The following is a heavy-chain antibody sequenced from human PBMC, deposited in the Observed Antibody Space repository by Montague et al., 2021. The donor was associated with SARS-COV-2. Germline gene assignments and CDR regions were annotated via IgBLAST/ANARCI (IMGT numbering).Heavy chain of an antibody. J-gene: IGHJ4*02. Sequence: SLRLSCAASGFTFSSYALHWVRQAPGKGPEWVAVISYNGRNKQFGDSVKGRATISRDNSKNTLYLQVDSLRNDDTAVYYCAREPKPAGYSYGYTFFDYWGQGTLVTVSS. D-gene: IGHD5-18*01. CDR1: GFTFSSYA. V-gene: IGHV3-30*03. CDR3: AREPKPAGYSYGYTFFDY. CDR2: ISYNGRNK.